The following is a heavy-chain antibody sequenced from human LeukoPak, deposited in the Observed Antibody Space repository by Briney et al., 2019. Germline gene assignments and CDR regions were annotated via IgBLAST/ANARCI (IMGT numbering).Heavy chain of an antibody. CDR3: ARDRGWAGYSYGFYY. V-gene: IGHV1-69*13. CDR2: IIPIFGTA. Sequence: VASVKVSCKASGYTFTSYYMHWVRQAPGQGLEWMGGIIPIFGTANYAQKFQGRVTITADESTSTAYMELSSLRSEDTAVYYCARDRGWAGYSYGFYYWGQGTLVTVSS. CDR1: GYTFTSYY. J-gene: IGHJ4*02. D-gene: IGHD5-18*01.